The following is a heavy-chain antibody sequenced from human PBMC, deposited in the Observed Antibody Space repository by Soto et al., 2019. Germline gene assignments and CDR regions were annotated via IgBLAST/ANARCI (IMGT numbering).Heavy chain of an antibody. V-gene: IGHV3-21*01. CDR3: VRDPYLPTAGRLASLHY. CDR2: ISSTTNYI. D-gene: IGHD1-1*01. CDR1: GFTFSRYS. J-gene: IGHJ4*02. Sequence: GGSLRLSCAASGFTFSRYSMNWVRQAPGKGLEWVSSISSTTNYIYYADSMKGRFTVSRDNAKNSVYLDMNSLKAEDTAVYYCVRDPYLPTAGRLASLHYWGPGTLVTVSS.